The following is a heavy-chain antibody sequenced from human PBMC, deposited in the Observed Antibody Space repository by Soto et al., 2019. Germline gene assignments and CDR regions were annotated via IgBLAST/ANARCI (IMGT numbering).Heavy chain of an antibody. CDR3: VKSAIFGLIIKYYFDY. CDR2: ISGSGAST. Sequence: LRLSCAASGFTLNNYAMSWVRQAPGKGLEWVSGISGSGASTNYADSVKGRFTISRDNSKNTLYLQMNSLRAEDTAVYYCVKSAIFGLIIKYYFDYWGQGTLVTVSS. D-gene: IGHD3-3*02. J-gene: IGHJ4*02. V-gene: IGHV3-23*01. CDR1: GFTLNNYA.